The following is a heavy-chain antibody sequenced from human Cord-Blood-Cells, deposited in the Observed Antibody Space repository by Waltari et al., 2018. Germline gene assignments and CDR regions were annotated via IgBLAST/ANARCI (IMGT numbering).Heavy chain of an antibody. V-gene: IGHV4-34*01. CDR3: ARAGYRDYSKIFDY. J-gene: IGHJ4*02. CDR1: GGSFRGSY. CDR2: INHSRST. Sequence: QVQLQQGGAGLLKPSETRSLTCAVYGGSFRGSYWSWIGQPPGKGLEWIEEINHSRSTNYNPSLKIRVTISVDTSKNQFSLKLSSVTAADTAVYYCARAGYRDYSKIFDYWGQGTLVTVSS. D-gene: IGHD4-4*01.